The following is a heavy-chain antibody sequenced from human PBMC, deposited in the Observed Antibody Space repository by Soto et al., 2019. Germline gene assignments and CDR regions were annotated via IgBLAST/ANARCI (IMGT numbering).Heavy chain of an antibody. CDR1: GFSLSTRGVG. V-gene: IGHV2-5*02. Sequence: QITLKESGPTLVKPTQTLTLTCTFSGFSLSTRGVGVGWIRQPPGKALEWLALIYWDDDKRYSPSLKSSLTITKDTSKNQVVLTMTNMDPVDTATYYCAHYAPIVGASLTQHDAFDIWGQGTTVTVSS. CDR3: AHYAPIVGASLTQHDAFDI. D-gene: IGHD1-26*01. J-gene: IGHJ3*02. CDR2: IYWDDDK.